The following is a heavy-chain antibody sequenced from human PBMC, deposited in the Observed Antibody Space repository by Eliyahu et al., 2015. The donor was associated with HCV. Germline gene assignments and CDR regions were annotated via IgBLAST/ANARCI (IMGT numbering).Heavy chain of an antibody. D-gene: IGHD5-12*01. CDR2: INPNSGGT. CDR3: ARDLGGYSGYE. J-gene: IGHJ4*02. V-gene: IGHV1-2*06. CDR1: GXTFTGYY. Sequence: QVQLVQSGXEVKKPGXSXKVSCKASGXTFTGYYXHWVRQAPGQGLEWMGRINPNSGGTNYAQKFQGRVTMTRDTSISTAYMELSRLRSDDTAVYYCARDLGGYSGYEWGQGTLVTVSS.